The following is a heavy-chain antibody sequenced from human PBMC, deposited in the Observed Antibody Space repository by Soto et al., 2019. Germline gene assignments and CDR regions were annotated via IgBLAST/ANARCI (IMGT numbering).Heavy chain of an antibody. CDR3: ARDRRDCSGGSCYSEPSLYTWFDP. CDR1: GGTFSSYA. V-gene: IGHV1-69*01. D-gene: IGHD2-15*01. Sequence: QVQLVQSGAEVKKPGSSVKVSCKASGGTFSSYAISWVRQAPGQGLEWMGGIIPIFGTANYAQKFQGRVTITADESTSTAYMELSSLRSEDTPVYYCARDRRDCSGGSCYSEPSLYTWFDPWGQGTLVTVSS. J-gene: IGHJ5*02. CDR2: IIPIFGTA.